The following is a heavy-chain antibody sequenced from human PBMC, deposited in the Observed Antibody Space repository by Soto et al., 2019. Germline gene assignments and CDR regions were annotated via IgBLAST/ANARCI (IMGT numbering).Heavy chain of an antibody. CDR2: INNGGDNI. Sequence: GGSLRLSCAASGFTFNNYAMSWVRQAPGKGLEWVSSINNGGDNIYYADSVKGRFTISRDNSKSTLYLQMNSLRAEDTAVYYCAKTFLARYCSSSICYDPADYFDYWGQGPLFTAST. CDR1: GFTFNNYA. V-gene: IGHV3-23*01. D-gene: IGHD2-2*01. J-gene: IGHJ4*02. CDR3: AKTFLARYCSSSICYDPADYFDY.